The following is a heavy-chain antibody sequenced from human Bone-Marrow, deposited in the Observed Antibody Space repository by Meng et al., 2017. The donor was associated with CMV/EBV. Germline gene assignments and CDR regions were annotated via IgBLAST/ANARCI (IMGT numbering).Heavy chain of an antibody. CDR2: IYPGDSNT. D-gene: IGHD3-22*01. V-gene: IGHV5-51*01. J-gene: IGHJ4*02. Sequence: GGSLRLSCKGSGYTFGDYWIGWVRQMPGKGLEWMAIIYPGDSNTRYSPSFQGQVTISADKSISTAYLQWSSLKASDTGIYYCARHSGYDSSGSYDYWGQGTLVTVSS. CDR3: ARHSGYDSSGSYDY. CDR1: GYTFGDYW.